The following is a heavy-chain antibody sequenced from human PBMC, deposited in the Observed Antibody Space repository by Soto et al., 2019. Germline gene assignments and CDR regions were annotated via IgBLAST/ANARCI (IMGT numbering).Heavy chain of an antibody. CDR2: IYYSGST. D-gene: IGHD3-22*01. J-gene: IGHJ4*02. CDR1: GGSISSSSYY. Sequence: QLQLQESGPGLVKPSETLSLTCTVSGGSISSSSYYWGWIRQPPGKGLEWIGSIYYSGSTYYNPSLKSRVTLTGDKAKNQFSLKLCSVTGGDTAVYYCASHNYYDSSGYYYVGYYFDYWGQGTLVTVSS. V-gene: IGHV4-39*01. CDR3: ASHNYYDSSGYYYVGYYFDY.